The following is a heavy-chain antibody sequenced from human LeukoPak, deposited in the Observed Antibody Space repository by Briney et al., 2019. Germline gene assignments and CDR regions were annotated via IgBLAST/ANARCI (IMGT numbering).Heavy chain of an antibody. V-gene: IGHV3-9*03. CDR3: AKGDSSGYYLAFDY. CDR1: GFTFDDYA. D-gene: IGHD3-22*01. CDR2: ISRNSGSI. J-gene: IGHJ4*02. Sequence: PGRSLRLSCSASGFTFDDYAMHWVRQAPGKGLEWVSGISRNSGSIGYADSVKGRFTISRDNAKNSLYLQMNSLRAEDMALYYCAKGDSSGYYLAFDYWGQGTLVTVSS.